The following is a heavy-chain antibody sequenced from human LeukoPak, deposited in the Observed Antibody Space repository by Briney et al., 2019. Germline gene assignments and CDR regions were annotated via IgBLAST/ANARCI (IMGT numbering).Heavy chain of an antibody. CDR1: GGSFSGYY. D-gene: IGHD2-2*01. Sequence: SETLSLTCAVYGGSFSGYYWSWIRQPPGKGLEGIGEINHSGSTNYNPSLKSRVTISVDTSKNQFSLKLSSVTAADTAVYYCARVIVVVPAALINWFDPWGQGTLVTVSS. V-gene: IGHV4-34*01. CDR2: INHSGST. J-gene: IGHJ5*02. CDR3: ARVIVVVPAALINWFDP.